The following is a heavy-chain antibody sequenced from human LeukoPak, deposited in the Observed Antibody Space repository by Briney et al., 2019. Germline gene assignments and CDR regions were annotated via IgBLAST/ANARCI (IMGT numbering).Heavy chain of an antibody. CDR3: ASEVGYRSLGY. V-gene: IGHV3-43*01. CDR1: GFTLSDYW. J-gene: IGHJ4*02. Sequence: GGSLRLSCAASGFTLSDYWMHWVRQTPGRGLEWVSFITWKSHRTHYADSVRGRFTVSRDNSKDSMHLEMNSLKTEDTGLYHCASEVGYRSLGYLGQGTLVTVSS. CDR2: ITWKSHRT. D-gene: IGHD3-3*01.